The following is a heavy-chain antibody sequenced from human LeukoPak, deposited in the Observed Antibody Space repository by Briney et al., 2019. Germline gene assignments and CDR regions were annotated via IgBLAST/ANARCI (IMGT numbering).Heavy chain of an antibody. CDR1: GMTSSGYA. J-gene: IGHJ4*02. D-gene: IGHD6-19*01. Sequence: SLRLSCAVSGMTSSGYAMNGFGQAPGKGLEWVAVISYDGSNKYYADSVKGRFTISRDNSKNTLYLQMNSLRAKETAVYYCAREGIAVAFDYWGQGTLVTVSS. V-gene: IGHV3-30*04. CDR3: AREGIAVAFDY. CDR2: ISYDGSNK.